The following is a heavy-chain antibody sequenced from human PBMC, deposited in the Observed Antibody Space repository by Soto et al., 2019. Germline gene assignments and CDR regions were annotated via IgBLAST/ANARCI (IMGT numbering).Heavy chain of an antibody. CDR1: GFTFRRHG. D-gene: IGHD3-22*01. CDR2: IWDDGSET. J-gene: IGHJ5*02. Sequence: PGGSLRLSCTASGFTFRRHGMHWVRQAPGKGLEWVAVIWDDGSETRYADSVRGRSTVSRDNSKNTLFLQMSSLRAEDTAVYYCARDPQINSDTSGYVGSWGPGTLVTVSS. CDR3: ARDPQINSDTSGYVGS. V-gene: IGHV3-33*01.